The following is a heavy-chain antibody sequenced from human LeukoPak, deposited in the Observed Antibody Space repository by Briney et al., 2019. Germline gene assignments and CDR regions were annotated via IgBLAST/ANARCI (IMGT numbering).Heavy chain of an antibody. Sequence: PSETLSLTCTVSGGSVNSYYWSWIRQPPGKGLEWIGYVYYSGSTNYNPSLKSRVTISIDTSKNHFSLKLSSVTAADTAVYYCARGAGAGYNLQPFDYWGQGTLVTVSS. V-gene: IGHV4-59*08. CDR2: VYYSGST. J-gene: IGHJ4*02. D-gene: IGHD5-24*01. CDR3: ARGAGAGYNLQPFDY. CDR1: GGSVNSYY.